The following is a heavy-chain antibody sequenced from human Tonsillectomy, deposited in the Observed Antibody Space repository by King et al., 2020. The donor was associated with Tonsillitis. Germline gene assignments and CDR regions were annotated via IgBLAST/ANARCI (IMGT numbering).Heavy chain of an antibody. D-gene: IGHD2/OR15-2a*01. CDR3: VSVRXTXAXGPXXS. J-gene: IGHJ5*01. V-gene: IGHV3-20*01. CDR2: INWNGEIK. Sequence: VQLVESGGGVVRPGGSLRLSCAASGFTFDDYGMTWVRQTPGKGLXWVSGINWNGEIKRYADPVXGXFTXSRXXAKNSXFVEMNSLRAVYTALYXCVSVRXTXAXGPXXSWGXXXLVTVSS. CDR1: GFTFDDYG.